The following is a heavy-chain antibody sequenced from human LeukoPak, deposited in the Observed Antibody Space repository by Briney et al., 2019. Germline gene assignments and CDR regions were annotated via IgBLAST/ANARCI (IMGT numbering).Heavy chain of an antibody. D-gene: IGHD6-6*01. Sequence: PGGSLRLSCAASGFTFSDYYMSWIRQAPGKGLEWISYISSSGSSIFYADSVKGRFTISRDNAKNSVFLQMNSLRAEDTAVYYCARDPYSSSSDDPYYFDYWGQGTLVTVSS. CDR2: ISSSGSSI. CDR1: GFTFSDYY. V-gene: IGHV3-11*04. CDR3: ARDPYSSSSDDPYYFDY. J-gene: IGHJ4*02.